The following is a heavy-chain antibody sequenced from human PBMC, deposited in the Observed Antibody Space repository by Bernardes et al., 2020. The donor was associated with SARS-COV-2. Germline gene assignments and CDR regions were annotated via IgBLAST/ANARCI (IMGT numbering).Heavy chain of an antibody. D-gene: IGHD2-2*01. Sequence: SETLSLTCTVSGASISSYYWSWIRQPPGKGLEWIGYIYYSESTNYNPSLKSRVIISVDTSKSQFSLKLGSVTAADTAVYYCARHGLDCSRTSCNLDSWFDPWGPGTLVTVSS. J-gene: IGHJ5*02. CDR2: IYYSEST. CDR1: GASISSYY. CDR3: ARHGLDCSRTSCNLDSWFDP. V-gene: IGHV4-59*08.